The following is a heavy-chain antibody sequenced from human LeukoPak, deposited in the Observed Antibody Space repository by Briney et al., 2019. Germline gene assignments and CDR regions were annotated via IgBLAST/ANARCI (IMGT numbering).Heavy chain of an antibody. CDR3: ATGRVVVAATMGDTRLDY. CDR1: GYTLTELS. D-gene: IGHD2-15*01. CDR2: FDPEDGET. V-gene: IGHV1-24*01. J-gene: IGHJ4*02. Sequence: VASVTVSCKVSGYTLTELSMHWVRQAPGKGLEWMGGFDPEDGETIYAQKFQGRVTMTEDTSTDTAYMELSSLRSEDTAVYYCATGRVVVAATMGDTRLDYWGQGTLVTVSS.